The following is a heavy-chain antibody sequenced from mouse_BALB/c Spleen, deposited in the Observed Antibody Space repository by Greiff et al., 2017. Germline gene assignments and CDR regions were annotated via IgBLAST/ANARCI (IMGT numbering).Heavy chain of an antibody. CDR3: ARGYYGNYGYAMDY. Sequence: VKLVESGAELVRPGTSVKISCKASGYTFTNYWLGWVKQRPGHGLEWIGDIYPGGGYTNYNEKFKGKATLTADTSSSTAYMQLSSLTSEDSAVYFCARGYYGNYGYAMDYWGQGTSVTVSS. J-gene: IGHJ4*01. CDR2: IYPGGGYT. CDR1: GYTFTNYW. V-gene: IGHV1-63*02. D-gene: IGHD2-1*01.